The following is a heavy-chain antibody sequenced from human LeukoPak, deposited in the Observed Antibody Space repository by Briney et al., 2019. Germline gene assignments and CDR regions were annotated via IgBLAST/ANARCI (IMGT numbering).Heavy chain of an antibody. CDR1: GFSFSFYW. Sequence: GGSLRLSCAASGFSFSFYWMHWVRQAPGKGLEWVAVISYDGSNKYYADSVKGRFTISRDNSKNTLYLQMNSLRAEDTAVYYCARGRYCSGGSCSLYFDYWGQGTLVTVSS. D-gene: IGHD2-15*01. CDR3: ARGRYCSGGSCSLYFDY. CDR2: ISYDGSNK. V-gene: IGHV3-30*03. J-gene: IGHJ4*02.